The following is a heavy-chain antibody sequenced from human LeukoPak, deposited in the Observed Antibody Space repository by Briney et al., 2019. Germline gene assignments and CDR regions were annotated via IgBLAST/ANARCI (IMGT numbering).Heavy chain of an antibody. V-gene: IGHV1-18*01. CDR3: ARDGYCTNGVCVEGVDY. CDR1: GYTFSSYG. Sequence: GASVKVSCKASGYTFSSYGITWVRQAPGQGLEWMGWISFYNGKIQYAQKLQGRVSMTTDTSTSTAYMELRSLRSDDTAVYYCARDGYCTNGVCVEGVDYWDQGTLVTVSS. J-gene: IGHJ4*02. CDR2: ISFYNGKI. D-gene: IGHD2-8*01.